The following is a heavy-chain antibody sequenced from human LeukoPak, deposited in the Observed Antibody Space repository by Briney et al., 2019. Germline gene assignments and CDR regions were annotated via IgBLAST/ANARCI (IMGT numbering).Heavy chain of an antibody. V-gene: IGHV3-30*03. D-gene: IGHD3-22*01. CDR2: TSHDGGKE. J-gene: IGHJ4*02. CDR1: KFTLSSFW. Sequence: GGSLRLSCAAAKFTLSSFWMSWVRQAPGKGLEWVAVTSHDGGKEYYADSVKGRFTISRDNSKNTLYLQMNSLRAEDTAVYYCARTRTYYYDSSGYSKPTFDYWGQGTLVTVSS. CDR3: ARTRTYYYDSSGYSKPTFDY.